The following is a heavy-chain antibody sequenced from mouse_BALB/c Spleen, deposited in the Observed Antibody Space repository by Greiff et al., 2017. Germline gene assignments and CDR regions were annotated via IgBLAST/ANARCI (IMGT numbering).Heavy chain of an antibody. Sequence: DVMLVASGGGLVQPGGSRKLSCAASGFTFSSFGMHWVRQAPEKGLEWVAYISSGSSTIYYADTVKGRFTISRDNPKNTLFLQMTSLRSEDTAMYYCARGMIRYFDYWGQGTTRTVSS. J-gene: IGHJ2*01. CDR1: GFTFSSFG. D-gene: IGHD2-4*01. V-gene: IGHV5-17*02. CDR3: ARGMIRYFDY. CDR2: ISSGSSTI.